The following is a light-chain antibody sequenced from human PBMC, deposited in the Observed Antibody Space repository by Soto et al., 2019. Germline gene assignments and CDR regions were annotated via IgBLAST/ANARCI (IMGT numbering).Light chain of an antibody. CDR1: QSVVHSNGYNY. V-gene: IGKV2-28*01. J-gene: IGKJ5*01. Sequence: DIVMTQSPLSLPVTPGEPASISCRSSQSVVHSNGYNYLDWYLQKPGQSPQLLIYLGSNRASGVPDRFSGSGSGTDFTLKISRVEAEDVGVYYCMQALHTPPTFGQGTRLEI. CDR2: LGS. CDR3: MQALHTPPT.